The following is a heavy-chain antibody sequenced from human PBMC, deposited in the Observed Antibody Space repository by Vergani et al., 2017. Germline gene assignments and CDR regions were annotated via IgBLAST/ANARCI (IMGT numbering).Heavy chain of an antibody. CDR3: ARHQIGRYTEY. V-gene: IGHV4-39*01. D-gene: IGHD1-14*01. J-gene: IGHJ4*02. Sequence: QLQQWGAGLLKPSETLSLTCSVSGDSITSRLDYWGWIRQTPGKGLEWIGSMYHSGTTYYNPSLKSRATLSVDTSKNQISLQVTSVTAADTAVYYCARHQIGRYTEYWGQGILVTVSS. CDR1: GDSITSRLDY. CDR2: MYHSGTT.